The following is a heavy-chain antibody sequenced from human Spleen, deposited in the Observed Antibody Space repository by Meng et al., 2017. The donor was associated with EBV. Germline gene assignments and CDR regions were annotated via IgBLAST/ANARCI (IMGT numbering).Heavy chain of an antibody. CDR1: GFTFSSYW. CDR3: SRDLAGSVDY. CDR2: TNENGAIT. J-gene: IGHJ4*02. V-gene: IGHV3-74*03. D-gene: IGHD1-14*01. Sequence: GQLVESGGALVQPGGSLRLSCAASGFTFSSYWMHWVRQAPGKGLEWVSRTNENGAITTYADSVRGRFAISRDNAKNTLYLQMNSLRAEDTAVYYCSRDLAGSVDYWGQGTLVTVSS.